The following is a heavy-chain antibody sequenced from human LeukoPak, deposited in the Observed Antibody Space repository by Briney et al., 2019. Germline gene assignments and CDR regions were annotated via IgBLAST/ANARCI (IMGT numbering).Heavy chain of an antibody. D-gene: IGHD2-2*01. J-gene: IGHJ6*03. CDR1: GGSISSGGYF. CDR2: IYYSGST. Sequence: SETLSLTCTVSGGSISSGGYFWSWIRQHPGKGLEWIGYIYYSGSTYYNPSLKSRVTISVDTSKNQFSLKLSSVTAADTAVYYCARHGYPKTSRGWYYYMDVWGKGTTVTVSS. CDR3: ARHGYPKTSRGWYYYMDV. V-gene: IGHV4-39*01.